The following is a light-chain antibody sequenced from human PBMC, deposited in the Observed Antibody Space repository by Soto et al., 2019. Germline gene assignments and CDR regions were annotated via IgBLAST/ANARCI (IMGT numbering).Light chain of an antibody. J-gene: IGKJ4*01. V-gene: IGKV4-1*01. CDR1: QSVLYSSNNKNY. Sequence: DIVMTQSPDSLAVSLGERATINCKSSQSVLYSSNNKNYLAWYQQKPRQPPKLLIYWASTRESGVPDRFSGSGSGTDVTLTISSLQAEDGAVYYCQQYYSSPLTFGGGTKVEIK. CDR2: WAS. CDR3: QQYYSSPLT.